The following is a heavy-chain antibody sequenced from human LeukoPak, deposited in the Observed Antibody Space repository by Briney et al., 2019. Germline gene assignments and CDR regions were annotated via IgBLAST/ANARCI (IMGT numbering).Heavy chain of an antibody. V-gene: IGHV3-30*03. Sequence: GGSLRLSCAASGFTFSSYGMHWVRQAPGKGLEWVAVISYDGSNKYYADSVKGRFTISRDNAKNSLYLQMNSLRAEDTAVYYCAGNSGSYYSDWFDPWGQGTLVTVSS. CDR3: AGNSGSYYSDWFDP. CDR2: ISYDGSNK. D-gene: IGHD1-26*01. J-gene: IGHJ5*02. CDR1: GFTFSSYG.